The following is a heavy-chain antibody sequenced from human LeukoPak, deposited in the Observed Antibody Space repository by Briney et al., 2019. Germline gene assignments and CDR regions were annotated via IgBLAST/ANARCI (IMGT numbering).Heavy chain of an antibody. J-gene: IGHJ3*02. Sequence: SETLSLTCTVSGGSISSYYWSWIRQPAGKGLKWIGRIYTSGSTNYNPSLRSRVTMSVDTSKNQFSLKLSSVTAADTAVYYCASAGDAFDIWGQGTMVTVSS. CDR1: GGSISSYY. CDR3: ASAGDAFDI. CDR2: IYTSGST. V-gene: IGHV4-4*07.